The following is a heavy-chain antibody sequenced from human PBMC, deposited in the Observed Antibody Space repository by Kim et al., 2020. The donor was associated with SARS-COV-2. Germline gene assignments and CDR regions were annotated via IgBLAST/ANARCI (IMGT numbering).Heavy chain of an antibody. Sequence: SETLSLTCTVSGGSISSSSYYWGWIRQPPGKGLEWIGSIYYSGSTYYNPSLKSRVTISVDTSKNQFSLKLSSVTAADTAVYYCAIHLGLREQWLVGWFDPWGQGTLVTVSS. CDR2: IYYSGST. V-gene: IGHV4-39*01. J-gene: IGHJ5*02. CDR1: GGSISSSSYY. CDR3: AIHLGLREQWLVGWFDP. D-gene: IGHD6-19*01.